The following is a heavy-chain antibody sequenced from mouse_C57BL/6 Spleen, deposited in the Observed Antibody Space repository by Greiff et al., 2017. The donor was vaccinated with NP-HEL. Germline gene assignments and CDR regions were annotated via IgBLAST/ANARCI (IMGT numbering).Heavy chain of an antibody. CDR2: IYPRSGNT. D-gene: IGHD4-1*01. CDR3: AGGGWDVDYFDY. V-gene: IGHV1-81*01. Sequence: VQLQQSGAELARPGASVKLSCKASGYTFTSYGISWVKQRTGQGLEWIGEIYPRSGNTYYNEKFKGKATLTADKSSSTAYMELRSLTSEDSAVYFWAGGGWDVDYFDYWGQVTTLTVSS. J-gene: IGHJ2*01. CDR1: GYTFTSYG.